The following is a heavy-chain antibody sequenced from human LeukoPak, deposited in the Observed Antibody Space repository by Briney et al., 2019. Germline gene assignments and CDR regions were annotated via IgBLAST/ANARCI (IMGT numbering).Heavy chain of an antibody. Sequence: SETLSLTCTVSGGSISSYYWSWIRQPPGKGLEWIGYIYYSGSTNYNPSLKSRVTISVDTSKNQFSLKLSSVTAADTAVYYCARDLGYSYPADYYYMDVWGKGTTVTISS. CDR1: GGSISSYY. J-gene: IGHJ6*03. V-gene: IGHV4-59*01. D-gene: IGHD5-18*01. CDR2: IYYSGST. CDR3: ARDLGYSYPADYYYMDV.